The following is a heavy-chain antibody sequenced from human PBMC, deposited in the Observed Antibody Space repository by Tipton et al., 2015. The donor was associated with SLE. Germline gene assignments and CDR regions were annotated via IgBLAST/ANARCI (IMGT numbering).Heavy chain of an antibody. J-gene: IGHJ3*02. CDR1: GGSISTYY. V-gene: IGHV4-59*01. Sequence: TLSLTCTVSGGSISTYYWNWIRQPPGKGLEWIGYIYYSGSTNYNPSLKSPVTISLDTSKNQFSLTLSSVTAADTAVYYCARDSGLGTYDSSGYYSPDALEIWGQGTMVTVSS. CDR3: ARDSGLGTYDSSGYYSPDALEI. D-gene: IGHD3-22*01. CDR2: IYYSGST.